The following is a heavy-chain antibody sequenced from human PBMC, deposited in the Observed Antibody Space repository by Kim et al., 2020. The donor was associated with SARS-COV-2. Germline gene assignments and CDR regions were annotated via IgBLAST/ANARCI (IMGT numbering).Heavy chain of an antibody. J-gene: IGHJ6*03. Sequence: ASVKVSCKASGYTFTNYEINWVRQAPGQGLEWMGWMNPKNGKTDYAQRFQGRVTMTSDTSIGTAYMDLSSLRYEDTAVYYCARGDPSQHYYDSSRQISYYYYYMDVWGKGTTVTVAS. V-gene: IGHV1-8*01. CDR1: GYTFTNYE. CDR2: MNPKNGKT. CDR3: ARGDPSQHYYDSSRQISYYYYYMDV. D-gene: IGHD3-22*01.